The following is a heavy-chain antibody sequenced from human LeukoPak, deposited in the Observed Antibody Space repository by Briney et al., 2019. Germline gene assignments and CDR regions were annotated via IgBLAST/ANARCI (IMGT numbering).Heavy chain of an antibody. CDR3: AGAYSYYFDY. Sequence: SVKVSCKASGGTFSSYAISWVRQAPGQGLEWMGRIIPILGIANYAQKFQGRITITADKSTSTAYMELSSLRSEDTAVYYCAGAYSYYFDYWGQGTLVTVSS. CDR1: GGTFSSYA. V-gene: IGHV1-69*04. J-gene: IGHJ4*02. D-gene: IGHD2-21*01. CDR2: IIPILGIA.